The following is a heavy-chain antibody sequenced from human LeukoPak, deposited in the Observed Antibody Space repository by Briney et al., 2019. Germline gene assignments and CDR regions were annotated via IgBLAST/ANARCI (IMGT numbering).Heavy chain of an antibody. V-gene: IGHV3-21*01. Sequence: PGGSLRLSCAASGFTFSSYNMNWVRQAPGKGLEWISSISSSSTNIYYADSVKGRFTISRDNAKNSLYVQMNSLRADDTAVYYCASEIVGGTALDYWGQGTLVTVSS. J-gene: IGHJ4*02. D-gene: IGHD1-26*01. CDR2: ISSSSTNI. CDR1: GFTFSSYN. CDR3: ASEIVGGTALDY.